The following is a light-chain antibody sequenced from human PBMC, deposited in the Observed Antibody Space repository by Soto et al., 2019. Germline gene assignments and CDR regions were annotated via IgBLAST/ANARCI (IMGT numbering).Light chain of an antibody. CDR2: GIS. J-gene: IGKJ4*01. V-gene: IGKV3-15*01. CDR3: QQYNNWPLT. CDR1: QSVSGN. Sequence: EIVMTQSPATLSVSPGERATLSCRASQSVSGNLAWYQQKPGQAPRLLIYGISTRATGIPARFSGSGSGTEFTLTISRLQSEDFAVYYCQQYNNWPLTFGGGTNVEIK.